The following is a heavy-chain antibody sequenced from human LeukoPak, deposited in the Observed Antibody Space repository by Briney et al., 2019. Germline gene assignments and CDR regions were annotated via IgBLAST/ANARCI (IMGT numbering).Heavy chain of an antibody. V-gene: IGHV7-4-1*02. J-gene: IGHJ4*02. CDR2: INTNTGNP. Sequence: ASVKVSCKAFGYTFTSNYMHWVRQAPGQGLEWMGWINTNTGNPTYAQGFTGRLVFSLDTSVSTAYLQISSLKAEDTAVYYCARGPSNYDFWSGYLWIDYWGQGTLVTVSS. CDR3: ARGPSNYDFWSGYLWIDY. CDR1: GYTFTSNY. D-gene: IGHD3-3*01.